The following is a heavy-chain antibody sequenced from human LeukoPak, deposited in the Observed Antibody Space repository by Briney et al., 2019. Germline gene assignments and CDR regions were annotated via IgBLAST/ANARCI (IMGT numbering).Heavy chain of an antibody. Sequence: ASVKVSCKASGYTFTSYGISWVRQAPGQGLEWMGWISAYNGKTNYAQKLRGRVTMTTDTSTSTAYMELRSLRSDDTAVYYCARGLLTFGGVIGGPQALEYFQHWGQGTLVTVSS. CDR2: ISAYNGKT. D-gene: IGHD3-16*02. CDR3: ARGLLTFGGVIGGPQALEYFQH. CDR1: GYTFTSYG. J-gene: IGHJ1*01. V-gene: IGHV1-18*01.